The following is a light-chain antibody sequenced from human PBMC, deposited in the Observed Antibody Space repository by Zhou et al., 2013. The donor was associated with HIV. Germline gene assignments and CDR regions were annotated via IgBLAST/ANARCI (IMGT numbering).Light chain of an antibody. CDR1: QDISTW. CDR3: QQANSFSLLT. V-gene: IGKV1-12*01. J-gene: IGKJ4*01. CDR2: AAS. Sequence: DIQMTQSPSSVSASVGDRVTITCRASQDISTWLAWYQQKPGKAPKLLIYAASSLQSGVPSRFGGSGSGTHFTLTISSLQPEDFATYYCQQANSFSLLTFGGGTKVDIK.